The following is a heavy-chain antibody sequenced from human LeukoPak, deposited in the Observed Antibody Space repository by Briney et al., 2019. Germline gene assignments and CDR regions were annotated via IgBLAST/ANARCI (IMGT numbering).Heavy chain of an antibody. CDR3: ARDPQFPDNYYYYMDV. Sequence: GGSLRLSCAASGFTFSSYVMHWVRQAPGKGLEWVALISYDGRSKYYADSVKGRFTISRDNSKNTLYLQMNSLRPEDTAVYYCARDPQFPDNYYYYMDVWGKGTTVTVSS. CDR2: ISYDGRSK. V-gene: IGHV3-30*04. CDR1: GFTFSSYV. D-gene: IGHD1-14*01. J-gene: IGHJ6*03.